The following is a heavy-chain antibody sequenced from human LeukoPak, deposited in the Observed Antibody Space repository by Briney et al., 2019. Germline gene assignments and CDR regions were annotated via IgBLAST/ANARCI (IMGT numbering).Heavy chain of an antibody. Sequence: GGSLRLSCAASGFTVSSNYMSWVRQAPGKGLEWVSVIYSGGSTYYADSVKGRFTISRDNAKNSLYLQMNSLRAEDTAVYYCARDRDSSGYYYPFDYWGQGTLVTVSS. V-gene: IGHV3-66*01. CDR2: IYSGGST. D-gene: IGHD3-22*01. CDR3: ARDRDSSGYYYPFDY. CDR1: GFTVSSNY. J-gene: IGHJ4*02.